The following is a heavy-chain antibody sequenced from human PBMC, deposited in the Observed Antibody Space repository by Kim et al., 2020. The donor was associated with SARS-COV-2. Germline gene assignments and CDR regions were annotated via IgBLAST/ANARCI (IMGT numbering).Heavy chain of an antibody. V-gene: IGHV1-3*01. CDR3: ARGIMITFGGVIAKYFDY. Sequence: QGRVTITRDTSASTAYMELSSLRSEDTAVYYCARGIMITFGGVIAKYFDYWGQGTLVTVSS. J-gene: IGHJ4*02. D-gene: IGHD3-16*02.